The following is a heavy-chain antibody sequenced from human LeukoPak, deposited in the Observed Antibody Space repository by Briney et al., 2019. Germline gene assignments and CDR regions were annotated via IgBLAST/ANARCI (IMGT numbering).Heavy chain of an antibody. Sequence: GGSLRLSCAASGFTFSSYSMNWVRQAPGKGLEWVSSISSSSSYIYYADSVKGRFTISRDNAKNSLYLQMNSLRAEDTAVYYCARDRGSSGWDFDYWGQGTLVTVSS. V-gene: IGHV3-21*01. D-gene: IGHD6-19*01. CDR3: ARDRGSSGWDFDY. J-gene: IGHJ4*02. CDR2: ISSSSSYI. CDR1: GFTFSSYS.